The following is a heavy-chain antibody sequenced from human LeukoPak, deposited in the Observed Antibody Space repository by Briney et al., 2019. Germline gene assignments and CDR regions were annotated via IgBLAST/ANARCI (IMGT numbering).Heavy chain of an antibody. V-gene: IGHV3-48*03. Sequence: PGGSLRLSCAAYGFTFSIYEMNWVRQAPGKGLEWISYIDTSGTTTYYADSVRGRFTVSRDNTKNSLYLQMNTLRAEDTAVYYCAREVGGYALGYWGQGTLVSVSS. J-gene: IGHJ4*02. CDR1: GFTFSIYE. D-gene: IGHD1-26*01. CDR2: IDTSGTTT. CDR3: AREVGGYALGY.